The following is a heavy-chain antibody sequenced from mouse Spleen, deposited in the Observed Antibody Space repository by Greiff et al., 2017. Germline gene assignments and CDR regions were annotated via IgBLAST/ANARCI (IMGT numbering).Heavy chain of an antibody. CDR2: INPSTGGT. J-gene: IGHJ3*01. CDR3: ALRRGFAY. D-gene: IGHD2-12*01. CDR1: GYSFTGYY. Sequence: EVQLKQSGPELVKPGASVKISCKASGYSFTGYYMNWVKQSPEKSLEWIGEINPSTGGTTYNQKFKAKATLTVDKSSSTAYMQLKSLTSEDSAVCYCALRRGFAYWGQGTLVTVSA. V-gene: IGHV1-42*01.